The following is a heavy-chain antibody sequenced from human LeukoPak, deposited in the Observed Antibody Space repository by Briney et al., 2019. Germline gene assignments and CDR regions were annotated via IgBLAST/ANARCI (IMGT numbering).Heavy chain of an antibody. CDR3: TRAYYYDSGTYYRDYFDY. CDR2: IRSKTHGGTT. J-gene: IGHJ4*02. D-gene: IGHD3-10*01. Sequence: QPGRSLRLSCTASGFTFGDYGMSWVRQAPGNGLEWVGFIRSKTHGGTTEYAASVKGRFTTSRDDSESIAYLQVNSLKTDDTAVYYCTRAYYYDSGTYYRDYFDYWGQGTLVTVSS. CDR1: GFTFGDYG. V-gene: IGHV3-49*04.